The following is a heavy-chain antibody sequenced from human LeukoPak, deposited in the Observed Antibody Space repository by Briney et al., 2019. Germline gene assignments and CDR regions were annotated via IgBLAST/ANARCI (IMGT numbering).Heavy chain of an antibody. CDR2: IYTSGSS. Sequence: PSETLSLTCTVSGGSINSYYWSWIRQPAGKGLEWIGRIYTSGSSNYSPSLKSRVTMSVDTSKNQFSLRLTSVTAADTAVYYCARAAYGDYRYYYFYLDVWGKGTTVTVSS. CDR1: GGSINSYY. J-gene: IGHJ6*03. D-gene: IGHD4-17*01. V-gene: IGHV4-4*07. CDR3: ARAAYGDYRYYYFYLDV.